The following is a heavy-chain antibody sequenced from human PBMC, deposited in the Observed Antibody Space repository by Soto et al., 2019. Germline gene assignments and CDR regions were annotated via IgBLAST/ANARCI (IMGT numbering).Heavy chain of an antibody. CDR3: ARSTFWYYHENGGYYGFDN. CDR1: GGSTGSSGYY. J-gene: IGHJ4*02. CDR2: ISYKGTP. V-gene: IGHV4-39*01. D-gene: IGHD3-22*01. Sequence: SETLSLTCTVSGGSTGSSGYYWGWIRQPPGKGLEWIASISYKGTPYYNPSLQSRVTISLDMSKNQFSLKLDSVTAADTAVFYCARSTFWYYHENGGYYGFDNCGQGTLGTVS.